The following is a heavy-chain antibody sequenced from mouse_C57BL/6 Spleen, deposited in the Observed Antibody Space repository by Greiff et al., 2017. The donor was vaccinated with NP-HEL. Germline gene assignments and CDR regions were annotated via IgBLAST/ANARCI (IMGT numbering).Heavy chain of an antibody. Sequence: QVQLQQPGAELVRPGTSVKLSCKASGYTFTSYWMHWVKQRPGQGLEWIGVIDPSDSYTNYNQKFKGKAPLTVDTYSSTAYMQLSSLTSEDSAVYYCARQGDYWGQGTTLTVAS. CDR3: ARQGDY. CDR1: GYTFTSYW. J-gene: IGHJ2*01. CDR2: IDPSDSYT. V-gene: IGHV1-59*01.